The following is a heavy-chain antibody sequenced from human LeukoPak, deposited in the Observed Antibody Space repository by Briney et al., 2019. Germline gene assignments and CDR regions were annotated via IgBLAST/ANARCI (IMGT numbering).Heavy chain of an antibody. D-gene: IGHD2-2*01. V-gene: IGHV3-73*01. Sequence: GGSLRLSCAASGFTFSGSAMHWVRQASGKGLEWVGRIRSKANSYATAYAASVKGRFTISRDDSKNTAYLKMNSLKTEDTAVYYCTRHVRYCSSTSCSNDAFDIWGQGTMVTVSS. CDR2: IRSKANSYAT. CDR1: GFTFSGSA. CDR3: TRHVRYCSSTSCSNDAFDI. J-gene: IGHJ3*02.